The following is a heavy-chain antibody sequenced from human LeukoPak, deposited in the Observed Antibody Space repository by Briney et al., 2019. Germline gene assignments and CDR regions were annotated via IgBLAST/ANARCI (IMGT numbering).Heavy chain of an antibody. CDR3: AYYGSGSPLMIYGMDV. D-gene: IGHD3-10*01. Sequence: GASVKVSCKASGGTFSSYAISWVRQAPGQGLGWMGGIIPIFGTANYAQKFQGRVTTAADESTSTAYMELSSLRSEDTAVYYCAYYGSGSPLMIYGMDVWGKGTTVTVSS. CDR2: IIPIFGTA. CDR1: GGTFSSYA. V-gene: IGHV1-69*13. J-gene: IGHJ6*04.